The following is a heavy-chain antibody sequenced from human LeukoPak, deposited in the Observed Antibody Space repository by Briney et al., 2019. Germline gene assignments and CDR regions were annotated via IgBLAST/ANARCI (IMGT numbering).Heavy chain of an antibody. Sequence: ASVKVSCKASGYTFTGYYLHWVRQAPGQGLEWMGWINLNSGGTNSAQKFQGRVAMTRDTSISTAYMDLSRLRSDDTAVYYCAREGRNRSFDYWGQGTLVTVSS. CDR3: AREGRNRSFDY. D-gene: IGHD1-14*01. CDR2: INLNSGGT. J-gene: IGHJ4*02. CDR1: GYTFTGYY. V-gene: IGHV1-2*02.